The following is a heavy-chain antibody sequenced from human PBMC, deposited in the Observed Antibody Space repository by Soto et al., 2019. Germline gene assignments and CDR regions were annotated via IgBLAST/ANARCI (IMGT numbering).Heavy chain of an antibody. CDR1: GGSISSYY. V-gene: IGHV4-59*08. D-gene: IGHD3-10*01. CDR3: ARNDLWFGELLSLSAAFDI. Sequence: SETLSLTCTVSGGSISSYYWSWIRQPPGKGLEWIGYIYYSGSTNYNPSLKSRVTISVDTSKNQFSLKLSSVTAADTAVYYCARNDLWFGELLSLSAAFDIWGQGTMVTVSS. CDR2: IYYSGST. J-gene: IGHJ3*02.